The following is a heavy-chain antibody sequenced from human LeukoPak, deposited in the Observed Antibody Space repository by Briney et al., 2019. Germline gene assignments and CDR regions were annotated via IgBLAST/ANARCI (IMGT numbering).Heavy chain of an antibody. V-gene: IGHV3-23*01. CDR2: ISANDRDT. D-gene: IGHD3-3*01. CDR3: ARFPGGLRFLEWFFDY. Sequence: GGSLRLSCVGSGFIFSSYAMNWVRQSPGKGLEWVSSISANDRDTDYADAVKGRFIISRDDSKNTLFLQMDSLGAEDTAIYYCARFPGGLRFLEWFFDYWGQGTLVTVTS. J-gene: IGHJ4*02. CDR1: GFIFSSYA.